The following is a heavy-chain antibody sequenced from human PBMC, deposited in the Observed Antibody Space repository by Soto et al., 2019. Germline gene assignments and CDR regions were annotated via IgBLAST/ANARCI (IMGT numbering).Heavy chain of an antibody. V-gene: IGHV5-51*01. CDR1: GYSFTSYW. J-gene: IGHJ6*02. CDR2: ICPGDSDT. D-gene: IGHD5-18*01. CDR3: IRGYSYGTYGMDV. Sequence: GESLKISCKGSGYSFTSYWIGWVRQMPGKGLEWMGIICPGDSDTRYSPSFQGQVTISADKSISTAYLQWSSLKASDTAMYYCIRGYSYGTYGMDVWGQGTTVTVSS.